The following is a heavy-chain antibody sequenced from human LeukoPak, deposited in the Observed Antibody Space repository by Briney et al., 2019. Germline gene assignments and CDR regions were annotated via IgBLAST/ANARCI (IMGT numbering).Heavy chain of an antibody. Sequence: SETQSLTCTVSGGSISSYYWSWIRQPPGKGLEWIGYIYYNGITNYNPSLTSRVTISVDTSKNQFSLKLSSVTAADTAVYYCARLLYFDYYYYMDVWGKGTTVTVSS. D-gene: IGHD2/OR15-2a*01. CDR1: GGSISSYY. CDR2: IYYNGIT. J-gene: IGHJ6*03. V-gene: IGHV4-59*08. CDR3: ARLLYFDYYYYMDV.